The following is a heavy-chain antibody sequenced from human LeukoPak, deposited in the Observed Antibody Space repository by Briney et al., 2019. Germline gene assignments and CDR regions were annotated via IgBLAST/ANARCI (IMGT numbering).Heavy chain of an antibody. D-gene: IGHD3-22*01. CDR3: TRDYNGDSSAFDY. CDR2: IRSKAYGGTT. J-gene: IGHJ4*02. CDR1: GFTFGDYA. V-gene: IGHV3-49*04. Sequence: GGSLRLSCTASGFTFGDYAMSWVRQAPGKGLEWVGFIRSKAYGGTTEYAASVKGRFTISRDDSKSIAYLQMNSLKTEDTAVYYCTRDYNGDSSAFDYWGQGTLVTVSS.